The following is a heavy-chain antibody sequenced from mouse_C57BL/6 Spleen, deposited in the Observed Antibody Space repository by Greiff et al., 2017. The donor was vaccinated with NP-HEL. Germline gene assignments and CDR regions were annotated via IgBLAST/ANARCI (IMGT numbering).Heavy chain of an antibody. D-gene: IGHD1-1*01. CDR1: GFTFSSYA. CDR2: ISDGGSYT. V-gene: IGHV5-4*01. CDR3: ASFPYYYGSSYETY. Sequence: EVQVVESGGGLVKPGGSLKLSCAASGFTFSSYAMSWVRQTPEKRLEWVATISDGGSYTYYPDNVKGRFTISRDNAKNNLYLQMSHLKSEDTAMYYCASFPYYYGSSYETYWGQGTLVTVSA. J-gene: IGHJ3*01.